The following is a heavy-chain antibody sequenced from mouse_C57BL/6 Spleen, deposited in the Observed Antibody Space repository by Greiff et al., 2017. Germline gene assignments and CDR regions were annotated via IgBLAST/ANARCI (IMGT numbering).Heavy chain of an antibody. V-gene: IGHV1-76*01. J-gene: IGHJ2*01. Sequence: VQLQQSGAELVRPGASVKLSCKASGYTFTDYYINWVKQRPGQGLAWIARIYPGSGNTYYNEKFKGKATLTAEKSSSTAYMQLSSLTSEDSAVYFCARGIYYYGSSSDYWGQGTTLTVSS. CDR3: ARGIYYYGSSSDY. CDR2: IYPGSGNT. D-gene: IGHD1-1*01. CDR1: GYTFTDYY.